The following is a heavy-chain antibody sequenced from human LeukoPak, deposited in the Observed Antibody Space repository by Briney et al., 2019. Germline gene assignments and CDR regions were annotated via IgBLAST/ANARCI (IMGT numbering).Heavy chain of an antibody. J-gene: IGHJ6*02. V-gene: IGHV1-18*04. CDR3: AREEADWYYYGMDV. D-gene: IGHD3-9*01. CDR1: GYTFTGYY. Sequence: ASVKVSCKASGYTFTGYYMHWVRPAPGQGLEWMGWINPNSGNTNYAQKLQGRVTMTTDTSTSTAYMELRSLRSDDTAVYYCAREEADWYYYGMDVWGQGTTVTVSS. CDR2: INPNSGNT.